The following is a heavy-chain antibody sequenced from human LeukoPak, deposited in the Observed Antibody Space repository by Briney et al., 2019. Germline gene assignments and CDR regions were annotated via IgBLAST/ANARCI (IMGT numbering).Heavy chain of an antibody. J-gene: IGHJ4*02. CDR3: ARASLRPLGYCSSTSCYFAFDY. CDR1: GGTFSSYA. Sequence: EASVKVSCKASGGTFSSYAISWVRQAPGQGLEWMGGIIPIFGTADYAQKFQGRVTITADESTSTAYMELSSLRSEDTAVYYCARASLRPLGYCSSTSCYFAFDYWGQGTLVTVSS. CDR2: IIPIFGTA. D-gene: IGHD2-2*01. V-gene: IGHV1-69*13.